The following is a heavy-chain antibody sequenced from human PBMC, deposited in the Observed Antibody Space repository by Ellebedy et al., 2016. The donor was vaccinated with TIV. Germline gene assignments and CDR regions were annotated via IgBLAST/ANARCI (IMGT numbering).Heavy chain of an antibody. Sequence: SETLSLXXAVYGGSFSGYYWSWIRQPPGNGLEWIGEINHSGSPNYNPSLKSRVTMSIDTSKNQLSLQMTSVTDADTAVYYCASLEPTVESPSHYFYYYMDVWGKGTTVIVSS. CDR1: GGSFSGYY. CDR3: ASLEPTVESPSHYFYYYMDV. V-gene: IGHV4-34*01. CDR2: INHSGSP. D-gene: IGHD4-23*01. J-gene: IGHJ6*03.